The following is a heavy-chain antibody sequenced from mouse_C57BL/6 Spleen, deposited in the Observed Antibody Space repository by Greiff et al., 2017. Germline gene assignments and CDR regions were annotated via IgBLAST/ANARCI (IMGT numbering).Heavy chain of an antibody. Sequence: EVKVVESGGGLVKPGGSLKLSCAASGFTFSSYAMSWVRQTPEKRLEWVATISDGGSYTYYPDNVKGRFTISRDNAKNNLYLQMSHLKSEDTAMYYCAREMGYYSNSLFAYWGQGTLVTVSA. J-gene: IGHJ3*01. CDR1: GFTFSSYA. CDR2: ISDGGSYT. V-gene: IGHV5-4*01. D-gene: IGHD2-5*01. CDR3: AREMGYYSNSLFAY.